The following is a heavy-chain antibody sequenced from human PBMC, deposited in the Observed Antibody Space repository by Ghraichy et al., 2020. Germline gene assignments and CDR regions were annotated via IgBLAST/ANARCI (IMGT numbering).Heavy chain of an antibody. CDR3: AKALWFGEGNVAAYYYYGMDV. V-gene: IGHV3-9*01. CDR2: ISWNSGSI. J-gene: IGHJ6*02. Sequence: GGSLRLSCAASGFTFDDYAMHWVRQAPGKGLEWVSGISWNSGSIGYADSVKGRFTISRDNAKNSLYLQMNSLRAEDTALYYCAKALWFGEGNVAAYYYYGMDVWGQGTTVTVSS. D-gene: IGHD3-10*01. CDR1: GFTFDDYA.